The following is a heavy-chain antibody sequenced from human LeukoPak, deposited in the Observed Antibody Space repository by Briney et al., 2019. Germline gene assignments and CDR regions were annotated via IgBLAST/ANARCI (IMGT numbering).Heavy chain of an antibody. CDR1: RFTFSNYN. D-gene: IGHD6-13*01. CDR2: ISSSSSYI. J-gene: IGHJ4*01. CDR3: ASESATGRTRGAGFFGY. Sequence: GGSLRLSCATSRFTFSNYNMNWVRQAPGKGLEWVSSISSSSSYIFYADSVKGRFTISRDNAKNSLYLQMNSLRAEDTAVYYCASESATGRTRGAGFFGYWGHGTLVNVSS. V-gene: IGHV3-21*01.